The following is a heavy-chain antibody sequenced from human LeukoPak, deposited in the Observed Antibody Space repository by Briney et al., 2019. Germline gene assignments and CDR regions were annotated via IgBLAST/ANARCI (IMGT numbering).Heavy chain of an antibody. CDR1: GFTFSDYY. Sequence: GGSLRLSCAASGFTFSDYYMTLIRQAPGKGLEWVSYSSSSTGSAIYYTDSVKGRFTISRDNAKNSLFLQMNSLRAEDTAVYFCARVSHSRVDYWGQGTLVTVSS. J-gene: IGHJ4*02. CDR2: SSSSTGSAI. V-gene: IGHV3-11*01. D-gene: IGHD3-22*01. CDR3: ARVSHSRVDY.